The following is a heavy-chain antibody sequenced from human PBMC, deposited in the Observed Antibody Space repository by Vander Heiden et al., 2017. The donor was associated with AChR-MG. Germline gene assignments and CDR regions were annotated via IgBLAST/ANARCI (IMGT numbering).Heavy chain of an antibody. CDR2: IYYTGST. CDR1: GGSITNYY. V-gene: IGHV4-59*01. J-gene: IGHJ4*02. D-gene: IGHD6-19*01. CDR3: ARGGWSLDY. Sequence: QVQLQESGPGLVKPSETLSLTCTVSGGSITNYYWSWIRQPPGKGLEWIGYIYYTGSTYYNTSLERRVTISVDTSKNQLSLKLTSVTAADTAVYYCARGGWSLDYWGQGTLVTVSS.